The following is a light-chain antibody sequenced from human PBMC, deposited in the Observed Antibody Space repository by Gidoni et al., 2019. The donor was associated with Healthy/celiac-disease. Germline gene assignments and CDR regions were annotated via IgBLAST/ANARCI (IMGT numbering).Light chain of an antibody. J-gene: IGLJ2*01. CDR3: SSYTISSTRVV. Sequence: QSALTQPASVSGSPGQSITISCTGTSSDVGGYNYVSWYQQYPGKAPKLMIYEVTNRPSGVSNRFSGSKSGNTASLTISGLQAEDEADYYCSSYTISSTRVVFGGGTKLT. V-gene: IGLV2-14*01. CDR2: EVT. CDR1: SSDVGGYNY.